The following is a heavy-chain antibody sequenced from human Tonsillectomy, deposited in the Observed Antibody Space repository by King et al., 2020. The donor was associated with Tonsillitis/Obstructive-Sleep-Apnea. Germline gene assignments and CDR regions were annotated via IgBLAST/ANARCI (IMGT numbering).Heavy chain of an antibody. CDR2: ISYSGNT. Sequence: LQLQESGPGLVKPSETLSLTCTVSGGSISSSSYYWGWIRQPPGKGLECIGTISYSGNTYYNPSLKSRVTISVDTSKNQFSLKLTSVTATDTAVYYCAKCAIVEGFDPWGQGTLVTVSS. CDR1: GGSISSSSYY. V-gene: IGHV4-39*01. D-gene: IGHD2-21*01. CDR3: AKCAIVEGFDP. J-gene: IGHJ5*02.